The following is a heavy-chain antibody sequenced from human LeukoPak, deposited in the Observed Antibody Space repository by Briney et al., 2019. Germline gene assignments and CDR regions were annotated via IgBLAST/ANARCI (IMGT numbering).Heavy chain of an antibody. CDR1: GFTFSTYA. J-gene: IGHJ4*02. CDR3: ATGREELLWFGEFTD. D-gene: IGHD3-10*01. Sequence: GGSLRLSCAASGFTFSTYAVHWVRQAPGKGLEWVAVVSYDGSDKWYADSVKGRFTMSRDNSKNTLYLQMNSLRAEDTAVYYCATGREELLWFGEFTDWGQGTLVTVSS. CDR2: VSYDGSDK. V-gene: IGHV3-30*04.